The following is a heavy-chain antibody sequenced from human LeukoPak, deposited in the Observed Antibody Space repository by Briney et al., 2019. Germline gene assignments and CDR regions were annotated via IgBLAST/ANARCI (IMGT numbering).Heavy chain of an antibody. J-gene: IGHJ6*03. D-gene: IGHD3-10*01. CDR2: IFYSGST. V-gene: IGHV4-39*07. CDR1: GGSISTSNYY. Sequence: SETLSLTCTVSGGSISTSNYYWGWIRQPPGKGLEWIGNIFYSGSTYYSPSLKSRVTISLDTSRNQFSLKLSSVTAADTAVYYCARGRASFTYYYGSGTIPLYMDVWGKGTTVTVSS. CDR3: ARGRASFTYYYGSGTIPLYMDV.